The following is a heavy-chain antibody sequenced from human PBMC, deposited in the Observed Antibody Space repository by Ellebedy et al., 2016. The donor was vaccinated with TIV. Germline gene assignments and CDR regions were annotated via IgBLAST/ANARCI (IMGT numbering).Heavy chain of an antibody. CDR3: ARGRQYSHSSGYYLDY. J-gene: IGHJ4*02. CDR2: INQSGST. V-gene: IGHV4-34*01. CDR1: GGSFSGYY. Sequence: SETLSLTXAVYGGSFSGYYWSWIRQPPGEGLEWIGEINQSGSTNHNPSLKSRVTISADTSKNQFSLKLSSLTAADTAVYYCARGRQYSHSSGYYLDYWGQGPLVTVSS. D-gene: IGHD3-22*01.